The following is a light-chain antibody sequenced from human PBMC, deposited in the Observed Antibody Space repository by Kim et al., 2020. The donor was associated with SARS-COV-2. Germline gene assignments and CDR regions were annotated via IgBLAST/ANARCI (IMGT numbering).Light chain of an antibody. CDR2: GNN. Sequence: VTNSCTRSSSNIGAGYDVHWYQQLPGTAPKLLIYGNNNRPSGVPDRFSGSKSGTSASLAITGLQAEDEADYYCQSYDSSLSGSKVFGGGTKVTVL. CDR3: QSYDSSLSGSKV. J-gene: IGLJ3*02. CDR1: SSNIGAGYD. V-gene: IGLV1-40*01.